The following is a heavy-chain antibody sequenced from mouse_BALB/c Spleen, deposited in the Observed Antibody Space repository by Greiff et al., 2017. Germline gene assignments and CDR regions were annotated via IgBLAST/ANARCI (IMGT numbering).Heavy chain of an antibody. V-gene: IGHV5-9-4*01. J-gene: IGHJ2*01. CDR1: GFTFSSYA. CDR2: ISSGGSYT. Sequence: DVMLVESGGGLVKPGGSLKLSCAASGFTFSSYAMSWVRQSPEKRLEWVAEISSGGSYTYYPDTVTGRFTISRDNAKNTLYLEMSSLRSEDTAMYYCARYYGYDDGLYFDYWGQGTTLTVSS. CDR3: ARYYGYDDGLYFDY. D-gene: IGHD2-2*01.